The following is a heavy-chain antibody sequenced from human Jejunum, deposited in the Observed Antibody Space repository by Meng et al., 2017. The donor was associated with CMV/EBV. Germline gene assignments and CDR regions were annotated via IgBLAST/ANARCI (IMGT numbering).Heavy chain of an antibody. V-gene: IGHV3-20*03. J-gene: IGHJ6*02. Sequence: TFDGYGMSWVRQAPGKGLEWVSGINWNGANTNYADSVKGRFTISRDNAKNSLYLQMNSLRAEDTALYYCAREEKNLVREKYGMDVWGQGTTVTVSS. CDR2: INWNGANT. CDR1: TFDGYG. D-gene: IGHD3-10*01. CDR3: AREEKNLVREKYGMDV.